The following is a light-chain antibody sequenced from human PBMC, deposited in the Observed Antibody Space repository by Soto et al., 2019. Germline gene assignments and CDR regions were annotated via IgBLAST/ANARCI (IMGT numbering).Light chain of an antibody. CDR1: QSITNXX. J-gene: IGKJ1*01. Sequence: EIVLTQSPGTLSLSPGERATLSCRASQSITNXXVAWYQQRPAQPPRLLVYGASSRAIGISDRFSGSGSGTDFSLTISRLEPEDFAEYFCQQYGNSPWTFGQGTKVQI. CDR2: GAS. CDR3: QQYGNSPWT. V-gene: IGKV3-20*01.